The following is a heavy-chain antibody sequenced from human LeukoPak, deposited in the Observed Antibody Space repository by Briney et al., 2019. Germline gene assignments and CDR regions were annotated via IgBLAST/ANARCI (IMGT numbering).Heavy chain of an antibody. V-gene: IGHV3-7*01. CDR1: GFTYSRFW. Sequence: PGGSLRLSCAVSGFTYSRFWMTWVRQAPGKGLEWVANIKQDGREKNYVDSVKGRFTISRDNAKNSLYLQMNSLRAEDTAVYYCARGHEDYVWWFDPWGQGTLVTVSS. D-gene: IGHD4-17*01. CDR2: IKQDGREK. J-gene: IGHJ5*02. CDR3: ARGHEDYVWWFDP.